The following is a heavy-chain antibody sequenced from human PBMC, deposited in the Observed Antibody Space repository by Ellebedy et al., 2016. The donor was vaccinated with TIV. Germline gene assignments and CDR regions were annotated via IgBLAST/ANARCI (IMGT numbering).Heavy chain of an antibody. D-gene: IGHD4-17*01. Sequence: GESLKISCAASGFIVSSNYMSWVRQAPGNGLEWVSIIYSGGGTYYADSVKGRFTISRDNSKNTLYLQMNSLRVEDTAVYYCASRPNGDYHFLDYWGQGTLVTVSS. CDR3: ASRPNGDYHFLDY. CDR1: GFIVSSNY. J-gene: IGHJ4*02. V-gene: IGHV3-66*01. CDR2: IYSGGGT.